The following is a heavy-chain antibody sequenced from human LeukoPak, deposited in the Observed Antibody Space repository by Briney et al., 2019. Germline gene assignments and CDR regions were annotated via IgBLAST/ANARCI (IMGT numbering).Heavy chain of an antibody. V-gene: IGHV3-30*04. CDR2: ISYDGSNK. D-gene: IGHD5-18*01. J-gene: IGHJ4*02. Sequence: GGSLRLSCAASGFTFSSYAMHWVRQAPGKGLEWVAVISYDGSNKYYADSVKGRFTISRDNSENTLYLQMNSLRAEDTALYYCARAQRGYGYGLDYWGQGTLVTVSS. CDR1: GFTFSSYA. CDR3: ARAQRGYGYGLDY.